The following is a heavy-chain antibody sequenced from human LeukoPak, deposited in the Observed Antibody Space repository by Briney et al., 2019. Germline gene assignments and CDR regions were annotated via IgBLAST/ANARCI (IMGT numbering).Heavy chain of an antibody. CDR3: AKATGTFYYFDY. J-gene: IGHJ4*02. V-gene: IGHV3-23*01. Sequence: GGSLRLSCAASGFTVSSNYMSWVRQAPGKGLEWVSAISGSGGSTYYADSVKGRFTISRDNSKNTLYLQMNSLRAEDTAVYYCAKATGTFYYFDYWGQGTLVTVSS. D-gene: IGHD1-1*01. CDR2: ISGSGGST. CDR1: GFTVSSNY.